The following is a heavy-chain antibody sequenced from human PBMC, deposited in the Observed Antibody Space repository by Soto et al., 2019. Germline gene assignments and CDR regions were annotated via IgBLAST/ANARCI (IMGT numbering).Heavy chain of an antibody. V-gene: IGHV4-59*07. CDR3: ARVGRSGYYDACDS. D-gene: IGHD3-3*01. CDR2: IHDSGRT. J-gene: IGHJ3*02. Sequence: SDTLSLTCTVSGDSISSYYWSWIRQPPGQGLEWIGYIHDSGRTNHNPSLKSRVTISVDTSKKQFSLRLSSVTAADTAVYYCARVGRSGYYDACDSWGQGTMVTVSS. CDR1: GDSISSYY.